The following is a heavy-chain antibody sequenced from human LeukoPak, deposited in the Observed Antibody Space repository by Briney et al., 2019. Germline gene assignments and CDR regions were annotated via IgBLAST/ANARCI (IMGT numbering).Heavy chain of an antibody. D-gene: IGHD3-22*01. CDR2: ISSSGSSI. Sequence: GGSLRLSCAASGFTLGSYAMSWVCQAPGKGLEWVSYISSSGSSIYYADSVKGRFTISRDNAKKSLYLQMHSLRAEDTAVYYCARDSHKFDSSGYYPDAFDIWGQGTMVTVSS. CDR1: GFTLGSYA. V-gene: IGHV3-48*03. CDR3: ARDSHKFDSSGYYPDAFDI. J-gene: IGHJ3*02.